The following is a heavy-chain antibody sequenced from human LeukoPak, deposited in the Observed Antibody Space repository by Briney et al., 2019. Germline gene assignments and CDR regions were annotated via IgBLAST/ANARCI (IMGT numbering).Heavy chain of an antibody. J-gene: IGHJ4*02. Sequence: GGSLRLSCAASGFTFSSYSMNWVRQAPGKGLEWVSYISRSSTTIYYADSVKGRFTVSRDNSKNTLYLQMNSLRAEDTAVYYCVRGAYSSSWLNFDYWGQGTLVTVSS. CDR1: GFTFSSYS. CDR2: ISRSSTTI. CDR3: VRGAYSSSWLNFDY. V-gene: IGHV3-48*01. D-gene: IGHD6-13*01.